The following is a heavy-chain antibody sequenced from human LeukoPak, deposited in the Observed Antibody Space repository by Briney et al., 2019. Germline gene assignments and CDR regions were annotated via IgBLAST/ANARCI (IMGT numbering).Heavy chain of an antibody. D-gene: IGHD3-22*01. CDR3: AKETRDYYDSSGFDY. CDR2: ISWNSGSI. CDR1: GFTFDDYA. J-gene: IGHJ4*02. Sequence: GGSLRLSCAAPGFTFDDYAMHWVRQAPGKGLEWVSGISWNSGSIGYADSVKGRFTISRDNAKNSLYLQMNSLRAEDTALYYCAKETRDYYDSSGFDYWGQGTLVTVSS. V-gene: IGHV3-9*01.